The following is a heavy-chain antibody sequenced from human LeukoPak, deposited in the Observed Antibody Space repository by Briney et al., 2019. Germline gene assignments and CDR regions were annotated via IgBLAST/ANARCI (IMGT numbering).Heavy chain of an antibody. D-gene: IGHD1-26*01. CDR2: INHSGST. J-gene: IGHJ4*02. CDR3: ASGNGWDQGFDY. V-gene: IGHV4-34*01. CDR1: GGSFSGYY. Sequence: KPSETMSLTCAVYGGSFSGYYWSWIRQPPGKGLEWIGEINHSGSTNYNPSLKSRVTISVDTSKNQFSLKLSSVTAADTAVYYCASGNGWDQGFDYWGQGTLVTVSS.